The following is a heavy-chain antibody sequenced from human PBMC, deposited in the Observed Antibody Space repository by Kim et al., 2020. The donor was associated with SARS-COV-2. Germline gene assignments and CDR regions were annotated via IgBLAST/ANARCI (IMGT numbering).Heavy chain of an antibody. CDR2: NT. D-gene: IGHD5-12*01. CDR3: ARGGYDGFDY. V-gene: IGHV1-18*01. J-gene: IGHJ4*02. Sequence: NTNYAQELQGRVTMTTDTSTSTAYMVLRSRRSDDTAVDYCARGGYDGFDYWGQGTLVTVSS.